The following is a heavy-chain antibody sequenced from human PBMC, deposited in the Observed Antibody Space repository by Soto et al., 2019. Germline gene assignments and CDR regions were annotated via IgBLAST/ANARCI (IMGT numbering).Heavy chain of an antibody. Sequence: QVQLVQSGAEVKKPGASVKVSCKASGYTFTSYGISWVRQAPGQGLEWMGWISGYNGNTNYAQKLQGRVTMTTDTATSTAYMELRSLRSDDTAVYYCRTLVGATTAFDSWGQGSLVTVSS. CDR1: GYTFTSYG. V-gene: IGHV1-18*01. D-gene: IGHD1-26*01. J-gene: IGHJ4*02. CDR3: RTLVGATTAFDS. CDR2: ISGYNGNT.